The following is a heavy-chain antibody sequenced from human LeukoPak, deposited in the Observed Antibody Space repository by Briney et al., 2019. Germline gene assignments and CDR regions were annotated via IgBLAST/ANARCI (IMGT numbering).Heavy chain of an antibody. CDR1: GFTFDDYA. CDR3: AKEHGLDWSYAFDI. V-gene: IGHV3-9*01. Sequence: GRSLRLSCAASGFTFDDYAMHWVRQAPGKGLEWVSGISWNSGSIGYADSVKGRFTISRDNAKNSLYLQMNSLRAEDTALYYCAKEHGLDWSYAFDIWGQGAMVTVSS. J-gene: IGHJ3*02. CDR2: ISWNSGSI. D-gene: IGHD3/OR15-3a*01.